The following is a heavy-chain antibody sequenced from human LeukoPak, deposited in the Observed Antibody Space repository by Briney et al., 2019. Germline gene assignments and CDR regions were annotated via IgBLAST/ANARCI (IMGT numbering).Heavy chain of an antibody. CDR1: VYTFTSYY. J-gene: IGHJ5*02. Sequence: ASVKVSCQAFVYTFTSYYIHWVRQAPGQGLEWMGLINPSRGRTNYAQKCQGRVTMTRDMSTTIVYMELSSLRSEDAAVYYCARGVHVRKYDSNENSFEPWGQGALVTVSS. D-gene: IGHD3-22*01. CDR3: ARGVHVRKYDSNENSFEP. V-gene: IGHV1-46*01. CDR2: INPSRGRT.